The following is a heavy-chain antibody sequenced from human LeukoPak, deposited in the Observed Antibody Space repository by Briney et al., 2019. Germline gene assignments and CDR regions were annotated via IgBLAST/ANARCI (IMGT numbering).Heavy chain of an antibody. D-gene: IGHD2-21*02. CDR2: ISGSGTIT. J-gene: IGHJ4*02. CDR3: AKDLWSVVTLTLDY. Sequence: PGGSLRLSCAASGFTFSTYGMAWVRQAPGKGLEWVSTISGSGTITYYADSVKGRFTISRDNSKNTLSLQVNSLRAEDTAVYYCAKDLWSVVTLTLDYWGQGTLVTVSS. CDR1: GFTFSTYG. V-gene: IGHV3-23*01.